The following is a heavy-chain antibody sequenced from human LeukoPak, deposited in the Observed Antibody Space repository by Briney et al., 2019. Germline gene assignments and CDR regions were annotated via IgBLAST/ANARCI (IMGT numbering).Heavy chain of an antibody. V-gene: IGHV3-43*02. CDR2: ISGDGGST. D-gene: IGHD6-13*01. CDR3: AKGSPPGIAAAGSTLRDY. Sequence: GGSLRLSCAASGFTFDDYAMHWVRQAPGKGLEWVSLISGDGGSTYYADSVKGRFTISRDNSKNSLYLQMNSLRTEDTALYYCAKGSPPGIAAAGSTLRDYWGQGTLVTVSS. J-gene: IGHJ4*02. CDR1: GFTFDDYA.